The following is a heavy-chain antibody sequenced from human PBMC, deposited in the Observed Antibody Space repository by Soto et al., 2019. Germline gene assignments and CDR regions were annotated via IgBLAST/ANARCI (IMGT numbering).Heavy chain of an antibody. V-gene: IGHV4-59*01. CDR1: GGSISSYY. J-gene: IGHJ5*02. Sequence: SVTLSLTCTVSGGSISSYYWSWIRQPPGKGLEWIGYIYYSGSTNYNPSLKSRVTISVDTSKNQFSLKLSSVTAADTAVYYCARVVVPAAMIGGDWFDPWGQGTLVTVSS. CDR2: IYYSGST. CDR3: ARVVVPAAMIGGDWFDP. D-gene: IGHD2-2*01.